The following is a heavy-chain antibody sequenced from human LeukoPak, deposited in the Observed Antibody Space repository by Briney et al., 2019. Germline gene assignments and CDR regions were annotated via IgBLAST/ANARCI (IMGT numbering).Heavy chain of an antibody. CDR2: IRYDGGNK. CDR1: GFTFSSYV. J-gene: IGHJ4*02. Sequence: GGSLRLSCAASGFTFSSYVMHWVRQAPGKGLEWVAFIRYDGGNKYYADSVKGRFTISRDNSKNTLYLQMNSLRAEDTAVYYCAKERDTAMVTIDYWGQGTLVTVSS. V-gene: IGHV3-30*02. D-gene: IGHD5-18*01. CDR3: AKERDTAMVTIDY.